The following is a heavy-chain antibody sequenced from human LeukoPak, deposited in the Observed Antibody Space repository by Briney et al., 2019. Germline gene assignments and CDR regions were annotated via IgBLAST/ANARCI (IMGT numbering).Heavy chain of an antibody. J-gene: IGHJ4*02. V-gene: IGHV4-34*01. CDR2: INHSGST. D-gene: IGHD3-22*01. CDR3: AGGHDSSALYFDY. CDR1: GGSFSGYY. Sequence: PSETLSLTCAVYGGSFSGYYWSWIRQPPGKGLEWIGEINHSGSTNYNPSLKSRVTISVDTSKNQFSLKLSSVTAADTAVYYCAGGHDSSALYFDYWGQGTLVTVSS.